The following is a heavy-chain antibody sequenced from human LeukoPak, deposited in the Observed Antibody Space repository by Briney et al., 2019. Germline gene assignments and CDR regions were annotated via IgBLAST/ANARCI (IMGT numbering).Heavy chain of an antibody. CDR2: IYTSGST. CDR3: AGDSSSSALYYYYYYMDV. J-gene: IGHJ6*03. V-gene: IGHV4-61*02. Sequence: PSQTLSLTCTVSGGSIGSGSYYWSWIRQPAGKGLEWIGRIYTSGSTNYNPSLKSRVTISVDTSKNQFSLKLSSVTAADTAVYYCAGDSSSSALYYYYYYMDVWGKGTTVTVSS. D-gene: IGHD6-6*01. CDR1: GGSIGSGSYY.